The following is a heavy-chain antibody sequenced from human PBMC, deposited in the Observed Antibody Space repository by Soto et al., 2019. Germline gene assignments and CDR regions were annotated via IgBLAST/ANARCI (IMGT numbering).Heavy chain of an antibody. CDR2: INHSGST. CDR1: GGSFSGYY. Sequence: SETLSLTCAVYGGSFSGYYWSWIRQPPGKGLEWNGEINHSGSTNYNPSLKSRVTISVDTSKSQFSLKLSSVTAADTAIYYCARGVSNYDFWSGYSHYYYYMDVWGKGTTVTVSS. D-gene: IGHD3-3*01. CDR3: ARGVSNYDFWSGYSHYYYYMDV. V-gene: IGHV4-34*01. J-gene: IGHJ6*03.